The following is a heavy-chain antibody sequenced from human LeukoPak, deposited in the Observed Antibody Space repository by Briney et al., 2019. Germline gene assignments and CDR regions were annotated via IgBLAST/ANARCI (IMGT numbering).Heavy chain of an antibody. CDR3: ARGPALVYYYGSGSYYSFFDY. V-gene: IGHV4-34*01. J-gene: IGHJ4*02. CDR2: INHSGST. D-gene: IGHD3-10*01. Sequence: SETLSLTCAVYGGSFSGYYWSWIRQPPGKGLEWIGGINHSGSTNYNPSLKSRVTISVDTSKNQFSLKLSSVTAADTAVYYCARGPALVYYYGSGSYYSFFDYWGQGTLVTVSS. CDR1: GGSFSGYY.